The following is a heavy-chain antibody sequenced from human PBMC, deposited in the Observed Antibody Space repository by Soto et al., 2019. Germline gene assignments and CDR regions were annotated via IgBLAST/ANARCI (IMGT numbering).Heavy chain of an antibody. Sequence: SQDLSLTCVISGYSLWLNTGAWTWIRQSPSRGLEWLGRTYYRSKWYNDYAVSVKSRITINPDTSKNQFSLQLNSVTPEDTAVYYCARNWAPLDAFDIWGQGTMVNVS. J-gene: IGHJ3*02. V-gene: IGHV6-1*01. D-gene: IGHD7-27*01. CDR1: GYSLWLNTGA. CDR2: TYYRSKWYN. CDR3: ARNWAPLDAFDI.